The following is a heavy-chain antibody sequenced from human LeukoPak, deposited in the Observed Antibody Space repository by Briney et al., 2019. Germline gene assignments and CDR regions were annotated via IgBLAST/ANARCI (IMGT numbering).Heavy chain of an antibody. CDR3: ARVGYSGSPSNWFDP. CDR2: INHSGST. CDR1: GGSFSGYY. V-gene: IGHV4-34*01. J-gene: IGHJ5*02. D-gene: IGHD1-26*01. Sequence: PSETLSLTCAVYGGSFSGYYWSWIRQPPGKGLEWIGEINHSGSTNYNPSLKSRVTISVDTSKNQFSLKLSSVTAADTAVYYCARVGYSGSPSNWFDPWGQGTLVTVSS.